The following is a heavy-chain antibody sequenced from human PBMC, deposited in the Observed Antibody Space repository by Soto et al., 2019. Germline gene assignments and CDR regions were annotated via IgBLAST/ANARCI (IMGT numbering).Heavy chain of an antibody. V-gene: IGHV3-23*01. D-gene: IGHD1-26*01. CDR2: ITGGSNT. Sequence: GGSLRLSCAASGFTFSTYTMNWFRQAPGKGLEWVSAITGGSNTYYGDSVKGRFTISRDNSKKTLYLQMNSLRVEYTAVYYCAKGSGSHYDYFDYWGRGTLVTVSS. J-gene: IGHJ4*02. CDR1: GFTFSTYT. CDR3: AKGSGSHYDYFDY.